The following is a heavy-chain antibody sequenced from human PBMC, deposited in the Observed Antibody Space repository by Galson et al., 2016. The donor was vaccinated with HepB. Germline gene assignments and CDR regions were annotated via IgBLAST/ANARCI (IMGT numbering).Heavy chain of an antibody. CDR3: ARNPDSHYYYYYYGLDV. V-gene: IGHV1-3*01. CDR1: GYTFSRYP. Sequence: SCKASGYTFSRYPMHWVRQAPGQSLEWMGWINPGNGNAKYPQKFQGRVTITRDTTASTAYMEFSSLRSEDTAVYYCARNPDSHYYYYYYGLDVWGQGTTVTVSS. J-gene: IGHJ6*02. CDR2: INPGNGNA. D-gene: IGHD2-15*01.